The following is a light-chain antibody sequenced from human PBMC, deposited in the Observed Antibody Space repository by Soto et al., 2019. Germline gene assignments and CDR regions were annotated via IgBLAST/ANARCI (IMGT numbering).Light chain of an antibody. CDR1: QSIATY. V-gene: IGKV1-39*01. J-gene: IGKJ2*01. CDR3: QQSYTTVYT. Sequence: DIQMTQSPSSLSASVGDRVTISCRASQSIATYVNWYQQKPGKAPNLLIYAASNLQSGVPSRFSGSGSGTDFTLTISSLQPDDFATYYCQQSYTTVYTFGQGTKVDIK. CDR2: AAS.